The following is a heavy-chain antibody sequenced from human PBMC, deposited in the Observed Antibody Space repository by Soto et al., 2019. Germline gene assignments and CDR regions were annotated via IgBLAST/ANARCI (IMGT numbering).Heavy chain of an antibody. J-gene: IGHJ4*02. CDR2: ISYDGSNK. V-gene: IGHV3-30*18. Sequence: GGSLRLSCAASGFTFSSYGLHWVRQAPGKGLEWVAVISYDGSNKYYADSVKGRFTISRDNSKNTLYLQMNSLRAEDTAVYYCAKDHDFWSGYSYFDYWGQGTLVTVSS. CDR3: AKDHDFWSGYSYFDY. D-gene: IGHD3-3*01. CDR1: GFTFSSYG.